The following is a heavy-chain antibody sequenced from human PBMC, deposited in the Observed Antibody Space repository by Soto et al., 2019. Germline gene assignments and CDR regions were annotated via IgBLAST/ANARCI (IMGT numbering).Heavy chain of an antibody. J-gene: IGHJ4*02. Sequence: PGGSLRLSCAASGFTVSSNYMSWVRQAPGKGLEWVSVIYSGGSTYYADSVKGRFTISRDNSKNTLYLQMNSLRAEDTAVYYCARDRWDWGVTHLSRYWGQGTLVTVSS. CDR1: GFTVSSNY. CDR2: IYSGGST. CDR3: ARDRWDWGVTHLSRY. D-gene: IGHD3-10*01. V-gene: IGHV3-66*01.